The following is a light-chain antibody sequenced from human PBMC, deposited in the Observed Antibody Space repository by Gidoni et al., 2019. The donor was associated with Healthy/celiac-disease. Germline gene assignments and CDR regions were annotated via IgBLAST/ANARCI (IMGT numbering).Light chain of an antibody. CDR1: SSDVGGYNY. CDR3: SSYTSSSTLG. CDR2: DVS. J-gene: IGLJ2*01. Sequence: QSALTQPASVSGPPGQAITISCTGTSSDVGGYNYVSWYQQHPGKAPKLMIYDVSNRPAVVSSRFSGSKSGNTASLTISGLQAEDEADYYCSSYTSSSTLGFGGGTKLTVL. V-gene: IGLV2-14*01.